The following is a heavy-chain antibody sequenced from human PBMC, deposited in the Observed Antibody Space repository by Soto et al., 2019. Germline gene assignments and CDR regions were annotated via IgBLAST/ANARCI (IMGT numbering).Heavy chain of an antibody. V-gene: IGHV3-23*01. Sequence: PGGSLRLSCAASGFTFSSYAVSWVRQAPGKGLEWVSSIVAGGSPYYADSVKGRFTISRDNSKNTLFLQMDSLRPEDTAIYYCAKDGGYSHGLDYYYGMDVWGQGTTVTVSS. CDR1: GFTFSSYA. CDR2: IVAGGSP. D-gene: IGHD5-18*01. J-gene: IGHJ6*02. CDR3: AKDGGYSHGLDYYYGMDV.